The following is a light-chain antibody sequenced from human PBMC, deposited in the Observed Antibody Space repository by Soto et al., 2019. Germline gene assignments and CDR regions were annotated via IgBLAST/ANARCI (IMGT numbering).Light chain of an antibody. CDR3: QQSYSTLIS. Sequence: IQMIQCPSSLCASLGDRVMLRCRASQSISSYLNWYQQKPGKAPKLLIYAASSLQSGVPSRFSGSGSGTDFTLTISSLQPEDFATYYCQQSYSTLISFGQGTRLEI. J-gene: IGKJ5*01. V-gene: IGKV1-39*01. CDR1: QSISSY. CDR2: AAS.